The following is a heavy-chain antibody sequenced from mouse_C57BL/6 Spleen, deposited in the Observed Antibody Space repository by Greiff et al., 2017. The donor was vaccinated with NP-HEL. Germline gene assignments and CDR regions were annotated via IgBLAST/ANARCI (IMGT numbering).Heavy chain of an antibody. CDR2: IWRGGST. D-gene: IGHD1-1*01. CDR1: GFSLTSYG. Sequence: VQLQQSGPGLVQPSQSLSITCTVSGFSLTSYGVHWVRQSPGKGLAWLGVIWRGGSTDYNAAFMSRLSITKDNAKSQVFFKMNSLPAYDTAIYYCAKNWDYYGISYVGYAMYYWGQGTSVTVSS. V-gene: IGHV2-5*01. CDR3: AKNWDYYGISYVGYAMYY. J-gene: IGHJ4*01.